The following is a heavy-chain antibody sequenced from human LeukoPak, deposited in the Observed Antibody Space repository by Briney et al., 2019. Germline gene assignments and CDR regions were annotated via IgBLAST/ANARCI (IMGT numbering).Heavy chain of an antibody. D-gene: IGHD6-13*01. CDR3: ARGEGVYSVK. CDR2: ISSASSYI. J-gene: IGHJ4*02. V-gene: IGHV3-21*01. CDR1: GFIFNDFG. Sequence: GGSLRLSCAASGFIFNDFGMNWVSQATGKGLEWVSFISSASSYIYYADSVKGGFTIYRDNAKNSLFLQMSILRDEDTAKYCCARGEGVYSVKWGQGTLVTVSS.